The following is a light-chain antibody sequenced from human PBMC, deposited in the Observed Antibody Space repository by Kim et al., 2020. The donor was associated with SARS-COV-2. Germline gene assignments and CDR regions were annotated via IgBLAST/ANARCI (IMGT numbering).Light chain of an antibody. CDR3: QEYNTYFRT. V-gene: IGKV1-5*03. Sequence: GDRVIITCRAGQDIGIWLAWYQQKSGEAPKLLIYKASSLEGGVPSRFSGSGSGTEFTLTISGLQPDDFATYYCQEYNTYFRTFGQGTKVDIK. CDR2: KAS. J-gene: IGKJ1*01. CDR1: QDIGIW.